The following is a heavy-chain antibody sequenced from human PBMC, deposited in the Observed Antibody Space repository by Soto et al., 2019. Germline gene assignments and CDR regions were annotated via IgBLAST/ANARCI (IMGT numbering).Heavy chain of an antibody. V-gene: IGHV1-46*01. Sequence: SVKVSCKASGYTFTSYYMHWVRQAPGQGLEWMGIINPSGGSTSYAQKFQGRVTMTRDTSTSTVYMELSSLRSEDTAVYYCAKPFGNYDHAFDIWGQGTMVTVSS. D-gene: IGHD1-7*01. CDR3: AKPFGNYDHAFDI. CDR2: INPSGGST. J-gene: IGHJ3*02. CDR1: GYTFTSYY.